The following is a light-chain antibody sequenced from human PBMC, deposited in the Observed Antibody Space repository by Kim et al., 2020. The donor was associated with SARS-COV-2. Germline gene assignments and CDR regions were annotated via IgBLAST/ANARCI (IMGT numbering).Light chain of an antibody. J-gene: IGLJ7*01. CDR3: QSYDSSLSHAV. CDR2: SNN. CDR1: SSNIGSNT. V-gene: IGLV1-44*01. Sequence: QRVTISCSGSSSNIGSNTVNWYQQLPGTAPKLLIYSNNQRPSGVPDRFSGSKSGTSASLAITGLQAEDEADYSCQSYDSSLSHAVIGGGTQLTVL.